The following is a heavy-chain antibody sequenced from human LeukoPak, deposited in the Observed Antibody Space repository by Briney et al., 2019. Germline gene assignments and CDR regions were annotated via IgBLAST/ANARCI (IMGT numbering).Heavy chain of an antibody. CDR2: INWNGGST. CDR1: GFTFDDYG. Sequence: PGGSLRLSCAASGFTFDDYGMSWVRQAPGKGLEWVSGINWNGGSTGYADSVKGRFTISRDNSKNTLYLQMNSLRAEDTAVYYCAKVDYYYYMDVWGKGTTVTVSS. V-gene: IGHV3-20*04. CDR3: AKVDYYYYMDV. J-gene: IGHJ6*03.